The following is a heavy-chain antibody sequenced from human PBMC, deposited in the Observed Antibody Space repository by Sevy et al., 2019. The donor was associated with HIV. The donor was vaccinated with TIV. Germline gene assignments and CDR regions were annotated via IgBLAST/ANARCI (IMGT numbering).Heavy chain of an antibody. D-gene: IGHD6-19*01. CDR1: GFTFSNAW. J-gene: IGHJ6*02. CDR3: TTESVAGLGAVFYYYGMDV. V-gene: IGHV3-15*01. Sequence: GGSLRLSCAASGFTFSNAWMSWVRQAPGKGLEWVGRIKSKTDGGTTDYAAPVKGRFTISREDSKNTRYLKMNSLKTEDTAVYYSTTESVAGLGAVFYYYGMDVWGQGTTVTVSS. CDR2: IKSKTDGGTT.